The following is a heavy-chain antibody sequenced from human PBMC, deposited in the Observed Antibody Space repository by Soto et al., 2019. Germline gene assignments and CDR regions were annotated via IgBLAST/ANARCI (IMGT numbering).Heavy chain of an antibody. J-gene: IGHJ5*02. V-gene: IGHV3-30*04. D-gene: IGHD1-7*01. Sequence: GGSLRLSCAASGFTFSSYAMHWVRQAPGKGLEWVAVISYDGSNKYYADSVKGRFTISRDNSKNTLYLQMNSLRAEDTAVYYCARESYITGTTGWFDPWGQGTLVTVSS. CDR1: GFTFSSYA. CDR2: ISYDGSNK. CDR3: ARESYITGTTGWFDP.